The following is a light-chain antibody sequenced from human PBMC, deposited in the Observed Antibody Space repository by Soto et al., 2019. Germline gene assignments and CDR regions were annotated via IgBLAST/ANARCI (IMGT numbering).Light chain of an antibody. CDR2: ATS. J-gene: IGKJ3*01. CDR1: QTVNNN. Sequence: EIVLTQSPDTLSLSPGERATLSCRAIQTVNNNYVAWYQQKPGQAPRLLIYATSSRATGIPDRFSGSGSGTEFTLTISSLQSEDFAVYYCQQYNNWPPVTFGPGTKVDIK. V-gene: IGKV3D-15*01. CDR3: QQYNNWPPVT.